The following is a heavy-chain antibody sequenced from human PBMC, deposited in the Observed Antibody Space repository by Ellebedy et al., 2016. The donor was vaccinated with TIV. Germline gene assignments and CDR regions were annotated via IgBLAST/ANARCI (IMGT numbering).Heavy chain of an antibody. CDR1: GFIVSATY. D-gene: IGHD3-3*01. V-gene: IGHV3-53*01. J-gene: IGHJ4*02. CDR2: IYSDDRT. Sequence: GESLKISXAASGFIVSATYMSWVRQAPGKGLEWVSIIYSDDRTFYAGFARGRFSISRDKSKNTLYLQMNSLRADDTAVYYCARDSGFGVDTPYWGQGTPVTVSS. CDR3: ARDSGFGVDTPY.